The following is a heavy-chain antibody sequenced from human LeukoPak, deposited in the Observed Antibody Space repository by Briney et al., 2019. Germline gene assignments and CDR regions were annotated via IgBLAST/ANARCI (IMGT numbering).Heavy chain of an antibody. J-gene: IGHJ4*02. CDR1: GFTFSSYA. D-gene: IGHD3-22*01. CDR3: AKRHSSGNRDPFDY. V-gene: IGHV3-23*01. Sequence: GGSLRLSCAASGFTFSSYAMSWVRQAPGKGLEWVSAISGSGGGTCYADSVKGRFTISRDNSKNTLYLQMNSLRAEDTAVYYCAKRHSSGNRDPFDYWGQGTLVTVSS. CDR2: ISGSGGGT.